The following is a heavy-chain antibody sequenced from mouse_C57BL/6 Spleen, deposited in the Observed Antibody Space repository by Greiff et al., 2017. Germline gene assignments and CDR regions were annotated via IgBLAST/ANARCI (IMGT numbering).Heavy chain of an antibody. D-gene: IGHD2-3*01. V-gene: IGHV1-15*01. J-gene: IGHJ2*01. CDR2: IDPETGGT. CDR1: GYTFTDYE. Sequence: QVQLQQSGAELVRPGASVTLSCKASGYTFTDYEMHWVKQTPVHGLEWIGAIDPETGGTAYNQKFKGKAILTADKSSSTAYMELRSLTSEDSAVYYCTRWLLPRGDYWGQGTTLTVSS. CDR3: TRWLLPRGDY.